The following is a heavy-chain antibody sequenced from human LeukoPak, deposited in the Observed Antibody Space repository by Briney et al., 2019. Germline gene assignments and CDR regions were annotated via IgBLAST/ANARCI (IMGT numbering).Heavy chain of an antibody. CDR2: MNHSGST. V-gene: IGHV4-34*01. CDR1: GGSFSGYY. D-gene: IGHD2-15*01. CDR3: ARLATRARDY. Sequence: KASETLSLTCAVYGGSFSGYYWSWIRQPPGKGLEWIGEMNHSGSTNYNPSLKSRVTISVDTSKNQFSLKLSSVTAADTAVYYCARLATRARDYWGQGTLVTVSS. J-gene: IGHJ4*02.